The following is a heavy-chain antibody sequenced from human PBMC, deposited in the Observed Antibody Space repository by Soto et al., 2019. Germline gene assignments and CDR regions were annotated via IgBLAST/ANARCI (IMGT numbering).Heavy chain of an antibody. CDR3: AREGTNFFQRAVDI. CDR2: INAGNGNT. Sequence: QVQLVQSGAEVKKPGASVKVSCKASGYTFTSYAMHWVRQAPGQRLEWMGWINAGNGNTKYSQKFQGRVTITSDTSASTSYMELSSLRSEDTAVYYCAREGTNFFQRAVDICGQGTMVTVSS. CDR1: GYTFTSYA. V-gene: IGHV1-3*01. J-gene: IGHJ3*02. D-gene: IGHD2-2*01.